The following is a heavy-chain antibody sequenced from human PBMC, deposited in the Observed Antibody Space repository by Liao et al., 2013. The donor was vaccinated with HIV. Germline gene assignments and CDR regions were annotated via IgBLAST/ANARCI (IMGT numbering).Heavy chain of an antibody. CDR2: ISSTGST. CDR3: ARDLYDDFWSGTSYYYYYYMDV. CDR1: GGSISSGDYY. V-gene: IGHV4-61*02. D-gene: IGHD3-3*01. Sequence: QVQLQESGPGLVKPSQTLSLTCTVSGGSISSGDYYWNWIRQPAGKGLEWIGRISSTGSTNYNPSLKSRVAISVDTSKNQFSLKLSSVTAADTARYYCARDLYDDFWSGTSYYYYYYMDVWAEGPRSPSP. J-gene: IGHJ6*03.